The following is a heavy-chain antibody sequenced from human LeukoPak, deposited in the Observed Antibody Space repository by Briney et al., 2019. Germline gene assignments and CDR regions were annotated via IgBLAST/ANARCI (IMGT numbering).Heavy chain of an antibody. D-gene: IGHD2-2*01. CDR1: GFTFSSYS. Sequence: PGGSPRLSCAASGFTFSSYSMNWVRQAPGKGLEWVSFISSSSSYIYYADSVKGRFTISRDNAKNSLYLQMNSLRAEDTAVYYCARGGIVVVPAAFDYWGQGTLVTVSS. CDR2: ISSSSSYI. V-gene: IGHV3-21*01. J-gene: IGHJ4*02. CDR3: ARGGIVVVPAAFDY.